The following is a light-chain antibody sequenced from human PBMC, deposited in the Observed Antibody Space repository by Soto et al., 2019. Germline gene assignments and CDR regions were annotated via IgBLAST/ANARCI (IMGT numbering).Light chain of an antibody. J-gene: IGLJ2*01. CDR2: DVS. CDR1: SRDVGDYNY. CDR3: SSYTTTNAVL. V-gene: IGLV2-14*03. Sequence: QSVLTQPASVSGSPGQSITISCTEASRDVGDYNYVSWYQQHPGKAPKLLIYDVSYRPSGVSIRFSGSKSGSTASLTISGLQAEDDADYYCSSYTTTNAVLFGGGTKVT.